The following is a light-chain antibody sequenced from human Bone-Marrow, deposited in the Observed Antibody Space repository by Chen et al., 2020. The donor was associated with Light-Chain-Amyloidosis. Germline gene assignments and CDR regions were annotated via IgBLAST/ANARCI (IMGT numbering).Light chain of an antibody. V-gene: IGKV4-1*01. CDR2: WAS. CDR1: QSVLDSSNNKNY. Sequence: IVMTQSPDYLAVSLGERAAINCKSSQSVLDSSNNKNYLAWYQQKPGQPPKLLIYWASTRESGVPDRISGSGSGTDCTRTISSLQAEDVAVYYCQHDYSTPLTFGPGTKVDIK. J-gene: IGKJ3*01. CDR3: QHDYSTPLT.